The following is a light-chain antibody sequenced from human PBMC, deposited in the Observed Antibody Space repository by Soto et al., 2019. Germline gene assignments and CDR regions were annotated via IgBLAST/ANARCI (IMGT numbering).Light chain of an antibody. CDR3: CSYATTGAFV. Sequence: QSVLTQPASVSGSPGQSITISCTGSSSDVGSYNLVSWYQHHPGKAPKLMIYEGSKRPSGVSYRFSGSKSGNTAFLTISGLQAEDEAEYYCCSYATTGAFVFGTGTKLTVL. CDR2: EGS. J-gene: IGLJ1*01. V-gene: IGLV2-23*01. CDR1: SSDVGSYNL.